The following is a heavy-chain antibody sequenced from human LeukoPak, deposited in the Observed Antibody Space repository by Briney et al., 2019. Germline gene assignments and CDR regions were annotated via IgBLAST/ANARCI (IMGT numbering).Heavy chain of an antibody. J-gene: IGHJ6*03. Sequence: PSETLSLTCTVSAGSIGSSSYYWGLIRQPPGKGLQWIGSIYYSGSTYYKPSLKSRVTISVDTSKNQFSLKLSSVTAADTAVYYCARHSSGSIYYYYYMDVWGKGTTVTISS. D-gene: IGHD6-19*01. CDR3: ARHSSGSIYYYYYMDV. V-gene: IGHV4-39*01. CDR1: AGSIGSSSYY. CDR2: IYYSGST.